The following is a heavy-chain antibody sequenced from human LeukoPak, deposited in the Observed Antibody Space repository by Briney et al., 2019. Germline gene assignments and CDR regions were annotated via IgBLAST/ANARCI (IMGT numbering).Heavy chain of an antibody. J-gene: IGHJ5*02. CDR3: ARQTVNRFDP. Sequence: ASVKVSCKASGYTFTSYHIHWVRQAPGQGLEWMGIINPSGGGTRYAQKFQGRVTMTRDTSTSTFYMELSSMRSEDTAVYYCARQTVNRFDPWGQGTLVTVSS. CDR1: GYTFTSYH. V-gene: IGHV1-46*01. CDR2: INPSGGGT.